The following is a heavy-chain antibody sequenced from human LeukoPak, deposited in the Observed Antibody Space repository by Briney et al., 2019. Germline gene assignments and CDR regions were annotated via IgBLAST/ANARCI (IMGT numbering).Heavy chain of an antibody. J-gene: IGHJ6*03. V-gene: IGHV4-4*09. CDR1: GGSINSYY. CDR3: ARQAGSLDYYYMDV. D-gene: IGHD3-10*01. CDR2: IYTSGST. Sequence: SETLSLTCTVSGGSINSYYWSWIRQPQGKGLEWIGYIYTSGSTNYNPSLKSRVTISVDTSKNQFSLKLSSVTAADTAVYYCARQAGSLDYYYMDVWGKGTTVTVSS.